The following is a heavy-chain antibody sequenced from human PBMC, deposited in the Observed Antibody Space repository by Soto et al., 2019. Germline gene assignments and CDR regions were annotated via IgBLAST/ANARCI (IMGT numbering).Heavy chain of an antibody. Sequence: QVQLQESGPGLVKPSQTLSLTCTVSGCSISSGGYYWSWIRQHPGKCLEWIGYIYYSGSTYYNPSLKSRGTISVDTSKNQFSLKLSSVTAADTAVYYCARGRSSTSPYPIGYWGQGTLVTVSS. CDR2: IYYSGST. V-gene: IGHV4-31*03. CDR1: GCSISSGGYY. CDR3: ARGRSSTSPYPIGY. D-gene: IGHD2-2*01. J-gene: IGHJ4*02.